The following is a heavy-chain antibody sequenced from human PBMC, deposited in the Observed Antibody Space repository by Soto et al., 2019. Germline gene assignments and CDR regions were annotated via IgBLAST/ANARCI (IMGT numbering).Heavy chain of an antibody. Sequence: QVQLVESGGGLVKPGGSLRLSCAASGFTFSDYYMSWIRQAPGKGLEWVSYISSSGSTIYYADSVKGRFTISRDNAKNXXYLQMTSLRAEDTDVYYCARDRRGIVVVTDDAFDIWGQGTMVTVSS. D-gene: IGHD2-21*02. CDR1: GFTFSDYY. CDR2: ISSSGSTI. CDR3: ARDRRGIVVVTDDAFDI. V-gene: IGHV3-11*01. J-gene: IGHJ3*02.